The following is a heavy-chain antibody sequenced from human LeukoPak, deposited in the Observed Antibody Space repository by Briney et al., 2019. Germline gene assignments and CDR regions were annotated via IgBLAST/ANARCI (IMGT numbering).Heavy chain of an antibody. D-gene: IGHD2-2*01. CDR3: ARTQCTSTRCSHYIDY. CDR2: IKQDGSDK. Sequence: PGGSLRLSCAASGFTFSSYWMSWVRQAPGKGLEWVANIKQDGSDKYYVDSVKGRLTISRDNSKNSLYLQMNSLRAEDTAVYYCARTQCTSTRCSHYIDYWGQGTLVTVSS. J-gene: IGHJ4*02. V-gene: IGHV3-7*05. CDR1: GFTFSSYW.